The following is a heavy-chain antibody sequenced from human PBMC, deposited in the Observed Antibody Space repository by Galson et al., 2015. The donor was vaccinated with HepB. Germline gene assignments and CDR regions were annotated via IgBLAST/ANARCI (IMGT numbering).Heavy chain of an antibody. CDR3: ARDPTVTTPGYYYFYMDV. D-gene: IGHD4-11*01. Sequence: SLRLSCAASGFTFSNYGMHWVRQAPGKGLEWVAVISYDQKNKYYADSLKGRFTISRDNSRNTLYLQINSLRAEDTAVYYCARDPTVTTPGYYYFYMDVWGKGATVTVSS. CDR2: ISYDQKNK. V-gene: IGHV3-30*03. CDR1: GFTFSNYG. J-gene: IGHJ6*03.